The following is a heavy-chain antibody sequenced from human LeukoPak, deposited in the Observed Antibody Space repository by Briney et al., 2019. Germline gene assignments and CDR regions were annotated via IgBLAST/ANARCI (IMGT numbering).Heavy chain of an antibody. CDR1: GYSISSGYY. J-gene: IGHJ4*02. V-gene: IGHV4-38-2*02. Sequence: SETLSLTCTVSGYSISSGYYWGWIRQPPGKGLEWIGSIYHSGSTYYNPSLKSRVTISVDTSKNQFSLKLSSVTAADTAMYYCARDGLSGDSWGQGTLVIVSS. CDR2: IYHSGST. CDR3: ARDGLSGDS. D-gene: IGHD3-10*01.